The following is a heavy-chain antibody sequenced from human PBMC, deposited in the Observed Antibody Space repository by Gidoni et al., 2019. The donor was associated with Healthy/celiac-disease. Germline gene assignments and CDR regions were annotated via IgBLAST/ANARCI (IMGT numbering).Heavy chain of an antibody. D-gene: IGHD2-8*01. CDR2: INHSGST. V-gene: IGHV4-34*01. CDR1: GGSFSGYY. CDR3: ARGSMRKNFGY. Sequence: QVQLQQWGAGLLKPSETLSLTCAVYGGSFSGYYWSGIRQPPGKGLEWIGEINHSGSTNYNPSLKSRVTISVDTSKNQFSLKLSSVTAADTAVYYCARGSMRKNFGYWGQGTLVTVSS. J-gene: IGHJ4*02.